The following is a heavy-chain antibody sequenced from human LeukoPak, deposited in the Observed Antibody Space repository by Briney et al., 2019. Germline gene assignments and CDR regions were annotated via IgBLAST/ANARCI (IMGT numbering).Heavy chain of an antibody. Sequence: ASVKVSCKASGYTFTSYSLHWVRQAPGQRLEYMGWINASNGNTKSSEKFQGRVTITRDPSASTAYMELTSLKSEDTAVYYCARVAGSGSYATNWFDPWGQGTLVTVSS. CDR2: INASNGNT. D-gene: IGHD3-10*01. J-gene: IGHJ5*02. CDR1: GYTFTSYS. V-gene: IGHV1-3*01. CDR3: ARVAGSGSYATNWFDP.